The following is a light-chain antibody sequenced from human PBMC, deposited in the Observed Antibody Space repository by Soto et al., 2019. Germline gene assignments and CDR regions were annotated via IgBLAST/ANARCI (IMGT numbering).Light chain of an antibody. CDR1: NIGGRS. CDR3: QVWDTSSDQWV. CDR2: DDT. V-gene: IGLV3-21*02. Sequence: SYELTQPPSVSVAPGQTARITCGGNNIGGRSVHWYQQRPGQAPVLVVYDDTDRPSGIPERFSGSNSGNTATLTIHRVEDGDEADFYCQVWDTSSDQWVFGGGTKVTVL. J-gene: IGLJ2*01.